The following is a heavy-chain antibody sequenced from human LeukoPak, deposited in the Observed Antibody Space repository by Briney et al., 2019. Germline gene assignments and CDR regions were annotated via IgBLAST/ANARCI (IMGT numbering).Heavy chain of an antibody. CDR2: IYTSGST. D-gene: IGHD3-22*01. Sequence: PSETLSLTCTVSGGSISSYYWSWIRQPAGKGLEWIGRIYTSGSTNYNPSLKSRVTMSVDTSKNQFSLKLSSVTAADTAVYYCAREIVKNYYDSSGYYTITDYWGQGTLVTVSS. CDR1: GGSISSYY. CDR3: AREIVKNYYDSSGYYTITDY. V-gene: IGHV4-4*07. J-gene: IGHJ4*02.